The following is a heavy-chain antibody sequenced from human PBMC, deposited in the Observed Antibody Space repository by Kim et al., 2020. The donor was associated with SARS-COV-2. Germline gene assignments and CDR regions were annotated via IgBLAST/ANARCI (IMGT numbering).Heavy chain of an antibody. CDR2: INHSGRT. J-gene: IGHJ3*01. Sequence: SETLSLTCAVYGGSFSGYYWSWIRQPPGKGLEWIGEINHSGRTNYNPSLKSRVTISVDTSKNQFSLKLTSVTAADTAVYYCARRLSNTSGWGSLNFDLWG. CDR1: GGSFSGYY. CDR3: ARRLSNTSGWGSLNFDL. V-gene: IGHV4-34*01. D-gene: IGHD3-10*01.